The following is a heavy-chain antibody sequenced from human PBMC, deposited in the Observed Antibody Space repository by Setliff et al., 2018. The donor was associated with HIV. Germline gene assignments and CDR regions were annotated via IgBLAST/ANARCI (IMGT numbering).Heavy chain of an antibody. J-gene: IGHJ6*03. D-gene: IGHD2-2*01. CDR1: GFTFSSYW. CDR2: IKQDGSEK. V-gene: IGHV3-7*01. Sequence: PGGSLRLSCAASGFTFSSYWMSWVRQAPGKGLEWVANIKQDGSEKYYVDSVRGRFTISTDNAKNSLYLQINSLRAEDTAVYYCARATQLRSGVVDPAAKYFYYYMDVWGKGTTVTVSS. CDR3: ARATQLRSGVVDPAAKYFYYYMDV.